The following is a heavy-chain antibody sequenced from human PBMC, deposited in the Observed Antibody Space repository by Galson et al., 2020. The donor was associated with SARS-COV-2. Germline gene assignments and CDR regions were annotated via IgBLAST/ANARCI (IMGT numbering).Heavy chain of an antibody. CDR2: IYHSGST. CDR3: ASAHRRGFYGGNSFDY. CDR1: GYSISSGYY. J-gene: IGHJ4*02. V-gene: IGHV4-38-2*01. Sequence: SETLSLTCAVSGYSISSGYYWGWIRQPPGKGLEWIGSIYHSGSTYYNPSLKSRVTISVDTSKNQFSLKLSSVTAADTAVYYCASAHRRGFYGGNSFDYWGQGTLVTVSS. D-gene: IGHD4-17*01.